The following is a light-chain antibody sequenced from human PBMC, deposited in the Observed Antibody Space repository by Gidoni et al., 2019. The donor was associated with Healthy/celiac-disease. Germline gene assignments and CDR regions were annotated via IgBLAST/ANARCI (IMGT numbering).Light chain of an antibody. J-gene: IGLJ2*01. CDR1: SLRSDY. CDR2: GKN. CDR3: NSRDSSGNHLV. V-gene: IGLV3-19*01. Sequence: SSELTQDPAVSVALGQTVRITCQGDSLRSDYASWYQQKPGQAPVLVIYGKNNRPSGIPDRFSGSSSGNTASLTITGAQAEEEADYYCNSRDSSGNHLVFGGGTKLTVL.